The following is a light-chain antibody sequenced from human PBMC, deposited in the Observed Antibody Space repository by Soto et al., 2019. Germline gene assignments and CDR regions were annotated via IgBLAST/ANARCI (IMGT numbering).Light chain of an antibody. J-gene: IGKJ1*01. CDR1: QSVRSN. Sequence: EIVMTQSPATLSVSPGERATLSCRASQSVRSNLAWYQQKPGQAPRLLIYDASTRATGIPARISGSGSGTEFTLTISSLQSEDFAVYYCQHYNSYSEAFGQGTKVDIK. CDR3: QHYNSYSEA. V-gene: IGKV3-15*01. CDR2: DAS.